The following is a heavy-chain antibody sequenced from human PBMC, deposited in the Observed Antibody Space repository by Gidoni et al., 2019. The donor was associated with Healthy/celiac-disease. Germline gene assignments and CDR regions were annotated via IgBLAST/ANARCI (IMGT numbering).Heavy chain of an antibody. V-gene: IGHV3-15*01. D-gene: IGHD3-3*01. J-gene: IGHJ4*02. CDR1: GFTFSNAW. CDR2: IRRKSYGGTK. CDR3: TTSGRFLEWLLSTCDF. Sequence: EVQLVESGGGLVKPGGSLRLSCAASGFTFSNAWMCWVRQAPGKGLEWGGRIRRKSYGGTKYKAAPGKGRFTISRDESKNTLVLQMNSLKTEDTAVYYCTTSGRFLEWLLSTCDFRGQGTLVTVSS.